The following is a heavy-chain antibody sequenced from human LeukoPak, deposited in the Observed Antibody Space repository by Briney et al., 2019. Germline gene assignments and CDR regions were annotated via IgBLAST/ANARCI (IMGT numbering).Heavy chain of an antibody. Sequence: RGSLRLSCAASGFTVSSIYMSWGRQAPGKGLGWGSVIYSGGSTYYAHSVQGRFTSSRDNSKNTLYLQMNSLRAEDTAVYYCARVRTRSRYYYYYYGMDVWRQGTTVTVS. CDR3: ARVRTRSRYYYYYYGMDV. D-gene: IGHD3-10*01. V-gene: IGHV3-53*05. CDR2: IYSGGST. CDR1: GFTVSSIY. J-gene: IGHJ6*02.